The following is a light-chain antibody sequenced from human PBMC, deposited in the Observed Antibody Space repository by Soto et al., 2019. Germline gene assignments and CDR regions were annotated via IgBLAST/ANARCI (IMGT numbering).Light chain of an antibody. CDR3: QTWATVPDWV. J-gene: IGLJ3*02. Sequence: QAVLTQSPSASASLGASVKLTCTLSSGHSTYAIAWHQQQPEKGPRYLMKLDSDGSHSKGDGIPDRFSGSSSGAERYLTISSLRSEDEADYYCQTWATVPDWVFGGGTQLTVL. V-gene: IGLV4-69*01. CDR1: SGHSTYA. CDR2: LDSDGSH.